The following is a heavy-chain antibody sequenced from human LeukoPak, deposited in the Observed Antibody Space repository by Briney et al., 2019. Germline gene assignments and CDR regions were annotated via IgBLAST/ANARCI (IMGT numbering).Heavy chain of an antibody. CDR2: IYYSGST. V-gene: IGHV4-59*01. CDR1: GGSISSYY. J-gene: IGHJ3*02. CDR3: AGEKIVVVPAAIPDAFDI. D-gene: IGHD2-2*02. Sequence: SETLSLTCTVSGGSISSYYWSWIRQPPGKGLEWIGYIYYSGSTNYNPSLKSRVTISVDTSKNQFSLKLSSVTAADTAVYYCAGEKIVVVPAAIPDAFDIWGQGTMVTVSS.